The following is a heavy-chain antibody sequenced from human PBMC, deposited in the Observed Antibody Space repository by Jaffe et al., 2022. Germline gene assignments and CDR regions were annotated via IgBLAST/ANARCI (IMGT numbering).Heavy chain of an antibody. V-gene: IGHV3-7*01. Sequence: EVQLVESGGGLVQPGGSLRLSCAASGFTFSSYWMSWVRQAPGKGLEWVANIKQDGSEKYYVDSVKGRFTISRDNAKNSLYLQMNSLRAEDTAVYYCARGFLERVGDYFDYWGQGTLVTVSS. CDR1: GFTFSSYW. D-gene: IGHD3-3*01. CDR2: IKQDGSEK. J-gene: IGHJ4*02. CDR3: ARGFLERVGDYFDY.